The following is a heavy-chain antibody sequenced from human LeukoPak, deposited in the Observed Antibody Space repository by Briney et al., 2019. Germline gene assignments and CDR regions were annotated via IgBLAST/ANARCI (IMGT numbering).Heavy chain of an antibody. CDR3: ARQDSGSYSMYYYYYMDV. V-gene: IGHV1-18*01. J-gene: IGHJ6*03. CDR1: GYTFTSYG. D-gene: IGHD1-26*01. Sequence: ASVKVSCKASGYTFTSYGISWVRQAPGQGLEWMGWISAYNGNTNYAQKLQGRVTMTTDTSTSTAYMELRSLRSDDTAVYYCARQDSGSYSMYYYYYMDVWGKGTTVTVSS. CDR2: ISAYNGNT.